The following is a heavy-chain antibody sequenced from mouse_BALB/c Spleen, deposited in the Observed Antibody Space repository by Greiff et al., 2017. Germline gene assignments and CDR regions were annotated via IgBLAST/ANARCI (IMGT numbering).Heavy chain of an antibody. V-gene: IGHV1-20*02. D-gene: IGHD2-14*01. J-gene: IGHJ3*01. CDR1: GYSFTGYF. CDR3: VIYYMYDAWFAC. CDR2: INPTNGDN. Sequence: EVQRVESGPELVKPGASVKISCKASGYSFTGYFMNWVMQSHGKSLEWIGRINPTNGDNCYNQKFKGKATLTVDNSYSTAHMEVLSLAAKDSAVYNSVIYYMYDAWFACWGQGTLVTVSA.